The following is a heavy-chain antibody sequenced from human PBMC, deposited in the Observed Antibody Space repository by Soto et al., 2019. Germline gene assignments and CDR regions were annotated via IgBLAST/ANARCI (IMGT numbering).Heavy chain of an antibody. CDR2: LYYSGSA. D-gene: IGHD2-2*01. J-gene: IGHJ5*02. CDR3: AREEGHGDPAFFDP. V-gene: IGHV4-39*02. CDR1: DDSISSSSFY. Sequence: QLQLQESGPGLVKPSETLSLTCTVSDDSISSSSFYWGWIRQPPGKGLEWIGSLYYSGSAYYNPSLTSRVTISVDTSKKQFSLRLSSVTAADTAVYYCAREEGHGDPAFFDPWGQGILVTVSA.